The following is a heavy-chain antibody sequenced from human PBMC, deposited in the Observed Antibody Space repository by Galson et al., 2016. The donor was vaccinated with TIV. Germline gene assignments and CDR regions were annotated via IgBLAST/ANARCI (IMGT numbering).Heavy chain of an antibody. J-gene: IGHJ6*02. V-gene: IGHV3-23*01. D-gene: IGHD6-19*01. CDR3: AKVPSSGFSYYYGIDV. Sequence: SLRLSCAASGFTFSSYAMTWVRQAPGMGLEWVSAISGGGGSTYYADSVTGRFTISRDNSKNTLFLQMNSLRAEDTAVYYCAKVPSSGFSYYYGIDVWGQGTTVTVA. CDR1: GFTFSSYA. CDR2: ISGGGGST.